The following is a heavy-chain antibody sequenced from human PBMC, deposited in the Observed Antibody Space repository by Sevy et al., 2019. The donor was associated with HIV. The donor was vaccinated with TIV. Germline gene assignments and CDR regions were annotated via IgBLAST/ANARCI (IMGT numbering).Heavy chain of an antibody. V-gene: IGHV2-5*01. CDR1: GFSLSVHNVG. CDR3: AHPPDAFSTFYSYYNFRGLDV. D-gene: IGHD1-1*01. CDR2: VYWTDLK. Sequence: SGPTLVKPTQTLTLSCAYSGFSLSVHNVGVGWIRQPPGQALEWLGVVYWTDLKTYNPSLKSRLTITKDIYNNQVVLTLAAVAPLDTATYYLAHPPDAFSTFYSYYNFRGLDVWGPGITVTVSS. J-gene: IGHJ6*02.